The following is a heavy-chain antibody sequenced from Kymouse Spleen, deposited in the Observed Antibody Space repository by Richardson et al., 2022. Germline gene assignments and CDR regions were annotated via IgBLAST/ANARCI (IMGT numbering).Heavy chain of an antibody. Sequence: QVQLVESGGGVVQPGRSLRLSCAASGFTFSSYGMHWVRQAPGKGLEWVAVIWYDGSNKYYADSVKGRFTISRDNSKNTLYLQMNSLRAEDTAVYYCARGLELDAFDIWGQGTMVTVSS. D-gene: IGHD1-7*01. CDR3: ARGLELDAFDI. CDR1: GFTFSSYG. CDR2: IWYDGSNK. V-gene: IGHV3-33*01. J-gene: IGHJ3*02.